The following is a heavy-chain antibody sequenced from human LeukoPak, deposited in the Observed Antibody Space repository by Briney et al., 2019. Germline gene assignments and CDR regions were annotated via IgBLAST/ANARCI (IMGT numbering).Heavy chain of an antibody. CDR1: GFTFSSYA. D-gene: IGHD2-2*01. V-gene: IGHV3-23*01. CDR2: ISGSGGST. J-gene: IGHJ5*02. Sequence: PGGSLRLSYAASGFTFSSYAMGWVRQAPGKGLEWVSAISGSGGSTYYADSVKGRFTISRDNSKNTLYLQMNSLRAEDTAVYYCAKRLTSLEESRTWRLRADWFDPWGQGTLVTVSS. CDR3: AKRLTSLEESRTWRLRADWFDP.